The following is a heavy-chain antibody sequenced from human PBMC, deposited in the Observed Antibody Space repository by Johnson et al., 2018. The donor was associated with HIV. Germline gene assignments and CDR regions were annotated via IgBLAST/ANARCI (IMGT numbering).Heavy chain of an antibody. CDR3: AKDTLLESGFDI. D-gene: IGHD5-24*01. J-gene: IGHJ3*02. Sequence: EVQLVESGGGVVRPGESLRLSCAASGFTFHDNGMTWVRQVSGKGLEWVSSISWNSGSIGYADSVKGRCTISRDNAKNSLYLQMNSLRAEDTALYYCAKDTLLESGFDIWGQGTMVTVS. CDR2: ISWNSGSI. V-gene: IGHV3-20*04. CDR1: GFTFHDNG.